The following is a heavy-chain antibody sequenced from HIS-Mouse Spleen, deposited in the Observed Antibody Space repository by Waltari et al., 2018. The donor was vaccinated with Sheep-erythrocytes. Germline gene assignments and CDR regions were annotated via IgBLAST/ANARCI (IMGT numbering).Heavy chain of an antibody. CDR2: IYYSGST. V-gene: IGHV4-31*03. Sequence: QVQLQESGPGLVKPSQTLSLTCTVPGGSISRGGYYWSWIRQHPGKGLEWIGYIYYSGSTYYNPSLKSRVTISVDTSKNQFSLKLSSVTAADTAVYYCARALDTAMAFFDYWGQGTLVTVSS. CDR3: ARALDTAMAFFDY. CDR1: GGSISRGGYY. J-gene: IGHJ4*02. D-gene: IGHD5-18*01.